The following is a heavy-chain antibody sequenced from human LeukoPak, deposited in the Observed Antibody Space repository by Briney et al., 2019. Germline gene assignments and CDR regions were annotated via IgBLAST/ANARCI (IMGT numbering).Heavy chain of an antibody. CDR2: INHSGST. CDR1: GGSFSGYY. CDR3: ARGTTYYYGSGSYYSPDPYYYGMDV. J-gene: IGHJ6*02. D-gene: IGHD3-10*01. V-gene: IGHV4-34*01. Sequence: PSETLSLTCAVYGGSFSGYYWGWIRQPPGKGLEWIGEINHSGSTNYNPSLKSRVTISIDTSKNQFSLKLSSVTAADTAVYYCARGTTYYYGSGSYYSPDPYYYGMDVWGQGTTVTVSS.